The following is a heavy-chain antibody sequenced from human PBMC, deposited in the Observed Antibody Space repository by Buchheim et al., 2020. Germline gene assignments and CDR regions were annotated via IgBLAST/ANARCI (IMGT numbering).Heavy chain of an antibody. J-gene: IGHJ5*02. CDR1: GGSISSSSYY. Sequence: QLQLQESGPGLVKPSETLSLTCTVSGGSISSSSYYWGWIRQPPGKGLEWIGSIYYSGSTYYNPSLKSRVTISVGTSKNQFSLKLSSVTAADTAVYYCATRYCSSTSCPLTNWFDPWGQGTL. CDR2: IYYSGST. D-gene: IGHD2-2*01. V-gene: IGHV4-39*01. CDR3: ATRYCSSTSCPLTNWFDP.